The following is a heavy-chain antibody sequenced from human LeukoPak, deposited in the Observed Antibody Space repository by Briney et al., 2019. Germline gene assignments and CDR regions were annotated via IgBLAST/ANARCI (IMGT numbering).Heavy chain of an antibody. CDR1: GGTFSSYA. D-gene: IGHD2-2*02. CDR2: IIPIFGIA. J-gene: IGHJ4*02. Sequence: SVKVSCKASGGTFSSYAISWVRQAPGQGLEWMGRIIPIFGIANYAQKFQGRVTITADKSTSTAYMELSSLRSEDTAVYYCAIPAAIGAAAGPSYFDYRGQGTLVTVSS. V-gene: IGHV1-69*04. CDR3: AIPAAIGAAAGPSYFDY.